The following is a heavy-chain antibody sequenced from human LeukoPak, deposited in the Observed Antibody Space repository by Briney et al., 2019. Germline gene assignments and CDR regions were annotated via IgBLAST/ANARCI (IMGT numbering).Heavy chain of an antibody. V-gene: IGHV4-34*01. CDR2: INHSGST. Sequence: PSETLSLTCAVYGGSFSGYYWSWIRQPPGKGLEWIGEINHSGSTNYNPSLKSRVTISVDTSKNQFSLKLSSVTAADTAVYYCARGLYDFWSGYWSMNTNWFDPWGQGTLVTVSS. CDR1: GGSFSGYY. CDR3: ARGLYDFWSGYWSMNTNWFDP. J-gene: IGHJ5*02. D-gene: IGHD3-3*01.